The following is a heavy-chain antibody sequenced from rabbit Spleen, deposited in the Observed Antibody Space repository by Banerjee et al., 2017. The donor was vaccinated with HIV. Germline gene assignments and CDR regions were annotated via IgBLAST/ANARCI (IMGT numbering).Heavy chain of an antibody. J-gene: IGHJ4*01. CDR3: ARGSAAMTMVITGFYFNL. D-gene: IGHD2-1*01. CDR2: IYAGVSGSA. V-gene: IGHV1S45*01. CDR1: GFSFSSSYY. Sequence: QEQLEESGGGLVKPEGSLTLTCTASGFSFSSSYYMCWVRQTPGKGLEWIACIYAGVSGSAYYASWARGRFTISKTSSTTVTLQMTSLTAADTATYFCARGSAAMTMVITGFYFNLWGPGTLVTVS.